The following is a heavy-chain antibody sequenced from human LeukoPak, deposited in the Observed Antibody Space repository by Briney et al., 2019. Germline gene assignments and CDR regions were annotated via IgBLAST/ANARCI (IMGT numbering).Heavy chain of an antibody. D-gene: IGHD3-22*01. V-gene: IGHV3-21*01. CDR2: ISSSTSYI. CDR3: AGGYTYYYDSSGYSDY. CDR1: GFTFSSYS. J-gene: IGHJ4*02. Sequence: GGSLRLSCAVSGFTFSSYSMTWVRQTPGKGLEWVSSISSSTSYIYYADSVKGRFTISRDNAKNSLYLQMNSLRAEDTAVYYCAGGYTYYYDSSGYSDYWGQGTLVTVSS.